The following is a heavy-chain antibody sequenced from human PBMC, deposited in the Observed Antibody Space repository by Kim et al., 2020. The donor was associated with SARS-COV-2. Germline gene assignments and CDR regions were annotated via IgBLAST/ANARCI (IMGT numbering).Heavy chain of an antibody. D-gene: IGHD3-22*01. V-gene: IGHV4-59*13. J-gene: IGHJ5*02. Sequence: SETLSLTCTVSGGSISSYYWSWIRQPPGKGLEWIGYIYYSGSTNYNPSLKSRVTISVDTSKNQFSLKLSSVTAADTAVYYCARAIPYYYDSSWFDPWGQGTLVTVSS. CDR1: GGSISSYY. CDR3: ARAIPYYYDSSWFDP. CDR2: IYYSGST.